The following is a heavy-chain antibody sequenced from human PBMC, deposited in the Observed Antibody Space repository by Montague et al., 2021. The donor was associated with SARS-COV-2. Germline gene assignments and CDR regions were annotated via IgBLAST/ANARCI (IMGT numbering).Heavy chain of an antibody. V-gene: IGHV4-4*02. Sequence: SETLSLTCVVSGASVTSTNWWSWVRQPTGKGLEWIGEIYHTGNTNYSPSLKNRVSISLDKSKNQLSLRLNSVTAADTAVYYCASPKEGSGYYRPFDYWGQGILVTVSS. CDR2: IYHTGNT. CDR1: GASVTSTNW. CDR3: ASPKEGSGYYRPFDY. D-gene: IGHD3-22*01. J-gene: IGHJ4*02.